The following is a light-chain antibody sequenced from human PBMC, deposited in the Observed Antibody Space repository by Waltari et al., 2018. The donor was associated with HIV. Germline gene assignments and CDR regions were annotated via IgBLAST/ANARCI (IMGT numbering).Light chain of an antibody. V-gene: IGLV2-8*01. Sequence: QSALTQPPSASGSPGQSVTISCTGTSSDVGGYNYVSWYQQHPGKAPKLMIFDVSKRPSAVPYGFSGSKSGNTASRTVSGLQAEDEADYYCGSYSGSKNFAVFGGGTKLTVL. CDR1: SSDVGGYNY. CDR3: GSYSGSKNFAV. J-gene: IGLJ3*02. CDR2: DVS.